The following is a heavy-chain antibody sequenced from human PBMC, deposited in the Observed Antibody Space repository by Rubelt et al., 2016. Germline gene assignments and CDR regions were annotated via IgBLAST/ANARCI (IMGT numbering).Heavy chain of an antibody. V-gene: IGHV1-18*01. Sequence: QVQLVQSGAEVKKPGASVKVSCKASGYAFTSYGISWVRQAPGQGLEWMGWISAYNGNTNYSQKLQGRVTMTRDTSISTAYMELSRLRSDDTAVYYCARVPASGSYFFDYWGQGTLVTVSS. D-gene: IGHD1-26*01. CDR1: GYAFTSYG. CDR2: ISAYNGNT. J-gene: IGHJ4*02. CDR3: ARVPASGSYFFDY.